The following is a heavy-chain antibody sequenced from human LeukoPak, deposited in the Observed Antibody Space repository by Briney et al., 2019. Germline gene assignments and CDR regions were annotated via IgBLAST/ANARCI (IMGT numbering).Heavy chain of an antibody. CDR3: ASRPLEKEFDY. Sequence: GGSLRLSCATSGVTLKYYPMLRSRQAPGQGLEWVSSISGSGGSTYYADSVKGRFTISRDNSNNTVYLQMNSLKTDDAAVYYCASRPLEKEFDYWGQGTLVTVSS. CDR1: GVTLKYYP. V-gene: IGHV3-23*01. CDR2: ISGSGGST. J-gene: IGHJ4*02.